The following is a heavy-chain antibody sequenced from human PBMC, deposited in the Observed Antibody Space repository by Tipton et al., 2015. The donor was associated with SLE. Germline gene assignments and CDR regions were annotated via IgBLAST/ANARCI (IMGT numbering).Heavy chain of an antibody. CDR3: ARNKAVAGTVIEY. Sequence: TLSLTCTVSGGSVSSSSKYWAWLRQPPGKGLEWIGSIYYTGTTTYYNSFLKSRVTMSVDTSKNQFSLKLTSLTAADTALYYCARNKAVAGTVIEYWGPGTLVTVSS. CDR2: IYYTGTTT. V-gene: IGHV4-39*07. J-gene: IGHJ4*02. D-gene: IGHD6-19*01. CDR1: GGSVSSSSKY.